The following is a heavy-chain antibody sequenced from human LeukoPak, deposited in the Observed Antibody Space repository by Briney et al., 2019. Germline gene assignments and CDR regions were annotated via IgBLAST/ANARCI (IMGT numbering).Heavy chain of an antibody. Sequence: GGSLRLSCAASGFTFGSYAMTWVRQAPGKGLGWVSSLSGGGENTYYADSVKGRFTASRDNSKSTLYLQMNDLSADDTAIYYCAKDPFMTSHFYMDVWGKGTTVTVSS. CDR3: AKDPFMTSHFYMDV. J-gene: IGHJ6*03. V-gene: IGHV3-23*01. CDR2: LSGGGENT. D-gene: IGHD4-11*01. CDR1: GFTFGSYA.